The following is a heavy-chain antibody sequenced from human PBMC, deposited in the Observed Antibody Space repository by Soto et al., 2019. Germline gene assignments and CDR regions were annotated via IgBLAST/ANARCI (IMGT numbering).Heavy chain of an antibody. V-gene: IGHV3-74*01. CDR2: VNPAGSAS. CDR1: GFTFSSYW. D-gene: IGHD5-18*01. Sequence: ELQLVESGGGLVQPGGSLRLSCVGSGFTFSSYWMHWVRQVPGKGPVWVSRVNPAGSASSYADSVKGRFTVSRDNAKSTLYLEMHSLSAAETAVLDCATGAYRYGRGYWGQGTLVTVSS. J-gene: IGHJ4*02. CDR3: ATGAYRYGRGY.